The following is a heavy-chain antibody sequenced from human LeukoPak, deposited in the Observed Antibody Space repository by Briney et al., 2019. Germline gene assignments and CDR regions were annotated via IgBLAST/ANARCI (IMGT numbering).Heavy chain of an antibody. D-gene: IGHD3-10*01. CDR1: GGTVSSYA. CDR3: ARRTPGTSDAFDI. CDR2: IIPILGIA. J-gene: IGHJ3*02. Sequence: SLKVSCKASGGTVSSYAISWVRQAPRHRLEWMGRIIPILGIANYAQKFQGRVTITADKSTSTANMELSSLRSEDTAVYYCARRTPGTSDAFDIWGQGTMVTVSS. V-gene: IGHV1-69*04.